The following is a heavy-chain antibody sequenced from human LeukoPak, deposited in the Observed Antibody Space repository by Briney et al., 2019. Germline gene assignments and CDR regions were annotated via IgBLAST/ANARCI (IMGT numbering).Heavy chain of an antibody. CDR2: IKQDGGDK. V-gene: IGHV3-7*04. Sequence: GSLRLSCAASGFTFSDYWMSWVRQAPGKGLEWVANIKQDGGDKYYVDSVKGRFTISRDNARNSLYLEMNSLRAEDTAVYYCARDGMITFGGVIVLDYWGQGTLVNVSS. CDR1: GFTFSDYW. CDR3: ARDGMITFGGVIVLDY. D-gene: IGHD3-16*02. J-gene: IGHJ4*02.